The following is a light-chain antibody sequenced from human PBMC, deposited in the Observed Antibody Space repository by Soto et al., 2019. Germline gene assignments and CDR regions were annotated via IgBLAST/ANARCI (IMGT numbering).Light chain of an antibody. CDR3: CSYAGSSSSWV. V-gene: IGLV2-23*01. CDR2: EDS. CDR1: SSDAGNYNF. Sequence: QSALTQPASVSGSPGQSITISCTGTSSDAGNYNFVSWYQQHPGKAPKVIIYEDSTRPSGVSNRISGSKSGHTASLTISGLQAEAEADYYCCSYAGSSSSWVFGGGTNLTVL. J-gene: IGLJ3*02.